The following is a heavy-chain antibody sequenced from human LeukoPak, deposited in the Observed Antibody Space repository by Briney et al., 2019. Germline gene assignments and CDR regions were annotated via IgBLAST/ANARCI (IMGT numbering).Heavy chain of an antibody. V-gene: IGHV3-33*01. CDR2: IWYDGSRK. J-gene: IGHJ4*02. CDR1: RFSVTSHG. CDR3: ARDIAMVADDY. Sequence: GRSLRLSCVASRFSVTSHGMHWVRQAPGKGLEWVAVIWYDGSRKYYADSVKGRFTISRDNSKSTLYLQMNSLRAEDTAVYYCARDIAMVADDYWGQGTLVTVSS. D-gene: IGHD2-15*01.